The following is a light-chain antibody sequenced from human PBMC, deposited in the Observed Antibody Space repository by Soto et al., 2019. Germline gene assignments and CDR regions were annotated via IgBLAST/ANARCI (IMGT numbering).Light chain of an antibody. CDR2: EVS. CDR3: SSYAGNYRL. Sequence: QSALTQPPSASGSPGQSVTISCTGTSTDVGGYNYVSWYQQHPGKAPKLMIYEVSKRPSGVPDRFSGSKSGNTASLTVSGLQAEDEADYYCSSYAGNYRLFGGGTKLTVL. V-gene: IGLV2-8*01. J-gene: IGLJ2*01. CDR1: STDVGGYNY.